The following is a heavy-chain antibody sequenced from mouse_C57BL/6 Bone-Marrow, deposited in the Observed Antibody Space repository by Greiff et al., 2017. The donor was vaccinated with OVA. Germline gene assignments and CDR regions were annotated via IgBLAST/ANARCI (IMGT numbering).Heavy chain of an antibody. CDR1: GYTFTSYW. J-gene: IGHJ2*01. Sequence: VKLQQPGAELVMPGASVKLSCKASGYTFTSYWMHWVKQRPGQGLEWIGEIDPSDSYTNYNQKLKGKSTLTVDKSSSTAYMQLSSLTSEYSAVYYCARRELGGPDYWGQGTTLTVSS. V-gene: IGHV1-69*01. CDR3: ARRELGGPDY. CDR2: IDPSDSYT. D-gene: IGHD4-1*01.